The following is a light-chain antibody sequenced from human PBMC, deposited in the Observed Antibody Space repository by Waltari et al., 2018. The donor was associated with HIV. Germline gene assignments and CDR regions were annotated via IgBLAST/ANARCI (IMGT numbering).Light chain of an antibody. CDR1: RTILYSSENRDC. Sequence: DIVMTQSPNSLAVSLGERATINCRSSRTILYSSENRDCLAWYQQKPGQSPKVLIYWASTRASGVPDRFSGSGSGTNFSLTNSALQSDDVALYYCQQYYTPGPTFGGGTKVEIK. J-gene: IGKJ4*01. V-gene: IGKV4-1*01. CDR3: QQYYTPGPT. CDR2: WAS.